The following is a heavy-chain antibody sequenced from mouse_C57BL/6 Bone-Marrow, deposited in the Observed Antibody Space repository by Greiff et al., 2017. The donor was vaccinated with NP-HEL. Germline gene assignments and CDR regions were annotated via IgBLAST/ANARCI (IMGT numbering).Heavy chain of an antibody. V-gene: IGHV7-3*01. CDR3: ARLLQTGDV. CDR1: GFTFTDYY. J-gene: IGHJ1*03. Sequence: EVKLVESGGGLVQPGGSLSLSCAASGFTFTDYYMSWVRQPPGKALEWLGFIRNKANGYTTEYSASVTGRFTISRDNSQSILYLQMNALRAEDSATYYCARLLQTGDVWGTGTTVTVSS. CDR2: IRNKANGYTT. D-gene: IGHD1-1*01.